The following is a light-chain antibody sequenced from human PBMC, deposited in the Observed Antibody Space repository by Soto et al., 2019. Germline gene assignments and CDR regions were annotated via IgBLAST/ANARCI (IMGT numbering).Light chain of an antibody. CDR1: QSVSSD. J-gene: IGKJ5*01. Sequence: ETVMTHFPATLSVSPCERATLSFSASQSVSSDLAWYQQKPGQAPRLLISDASNRATGIPARFSGSGSGTDFTLTISSLEPEDFAVYYCHQRQYWPPITFGQGTRLEIK. CDR3: HQRQYWPPIT. CDR2: DAS. V-gene: IGKV3-11*01.